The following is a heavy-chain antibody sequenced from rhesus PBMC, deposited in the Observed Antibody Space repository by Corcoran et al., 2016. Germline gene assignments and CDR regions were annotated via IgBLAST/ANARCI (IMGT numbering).Heavy chain of an antibody. J-gene: IGHJ3*01. Sequence: QVQLQESGPGLVKPSETLSLTCAVSGGSISDDYYWSWIRQPPGKGLELIGYIYGSGGGTNYNPSLNNRVTISIDTSKNQFSLKLSSVTAADTAVYYCARVNSSWYAFDFWGQGLRVTVSS. V-gene: IGHV4-106*01. CDR3: ARVNSSWYAFDF. D-gene: IGHD6-13*01. CDR2: IYGSGGGT. CDR1: GGSISDDYY.